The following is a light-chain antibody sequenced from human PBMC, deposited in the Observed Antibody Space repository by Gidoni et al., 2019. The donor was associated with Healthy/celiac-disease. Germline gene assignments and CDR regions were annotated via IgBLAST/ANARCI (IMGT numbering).Light chain of an antibody. V-gene: IGLV3-1*01. CDR3: QAWDSSHVV. CDR2: QAS. J-gene: IGLJ2*01. CDR1: KLGDKY. Sequence: SYKLTQPPSVSVSQGQTASITCSGDKLGDKYACWYQQKPGQSPVLVIYQASKRPSGIPERFSGSNSGNTATLTISGTQAMDEADYYLQAWDSSHVVFGGGTKLTVL.